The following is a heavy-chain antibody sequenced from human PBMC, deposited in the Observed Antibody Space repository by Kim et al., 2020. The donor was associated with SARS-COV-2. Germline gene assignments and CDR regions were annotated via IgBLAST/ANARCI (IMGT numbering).Heavy chain of an antibody. CDR3: AREWGSSGYYDY. V-gene: IGHV3-48*02. D-gene: IGHD3-22*01. J-gene: IGHJ4*02. Sequence: YYADSVKGRFTISRDNAKNSLYLQMNSLRDEDTAVYYCAREWGSSGYYDYWGQGTLVTVSS.